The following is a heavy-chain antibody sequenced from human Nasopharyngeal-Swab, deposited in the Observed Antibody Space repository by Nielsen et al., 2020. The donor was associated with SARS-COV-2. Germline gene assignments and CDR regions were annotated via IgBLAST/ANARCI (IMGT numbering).Heavy chain of an antibody. Sequence: WVRQAPGQRLEWMGWINAGNGNTKYSQKFQGRVTMTRDTSISTAYMELSRLRSDDTAVYYCARVGPSGYYYGMDVWGQGTTVTVSS. CDR3: ARVGPSGYYYGMDV. CDR2: INAGNGNT. D-gene: IGHD6-25*01. J-gene: IGHJ6*02. V-gene: IGHV1-2*02.